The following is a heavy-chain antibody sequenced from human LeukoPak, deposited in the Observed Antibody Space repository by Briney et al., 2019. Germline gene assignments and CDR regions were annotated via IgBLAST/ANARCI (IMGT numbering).Heavy chain of an antibody. J-gene: IGHJ4*02. V-gene: IGHV3-74*01. Sequence: PGGSLRLSCAASGFTFSNYWMHWVRQVPGKGLVCVSRINIDGTSTSYADSVKGRFTISRDNVKNALYLQVNSLRAEDTAVYYCARGSSGWYGIDYWGQGALVNVSS. CDR3: ARGSSGWYGIDY. CDR1: GFTFSNYW. D-gene: IGHD6-19*01. CDR2: INIDGTST.